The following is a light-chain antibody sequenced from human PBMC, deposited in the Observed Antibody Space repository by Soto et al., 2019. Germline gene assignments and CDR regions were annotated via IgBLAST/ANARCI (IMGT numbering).Light chain of an antibody. CDR1: QDISRF. Sequence: DIQLTQSPSFLSASVGDRVTITCRASQDISRFLAWYQQKPGKAPKLLIYAASSLQAGVPSKFSGSGSGTEFTLTISSLQPEDFAIYYCQQLNSYPVTFGGGTKVEIK. CDR3: QQLNSYPVT. V-gene: IGKV1-9*01. CDR2: AAS. J-gene: IGKJ4*01.